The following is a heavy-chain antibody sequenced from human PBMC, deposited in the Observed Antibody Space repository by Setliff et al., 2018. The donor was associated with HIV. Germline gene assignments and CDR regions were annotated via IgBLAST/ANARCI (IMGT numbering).Heavy chain of an antibody. D-gene: IGHD3-22*01. CDR1: GYTFNTYG. J-gene: IGHJ1*01. V-gene: IGHV1-18*01. CDR3: VRGVTRDSSGYYRGEYFQY. Sequence: ASVKVSCKASGYTFNTYGISWVRQAPGQGLEWMGWISPYNGDTRYAQSLQGRVTLTTDTSTNTAYMDMRTLRSDDTAVYYCVRGVTRDSSGYYRGEYFQYWGQGTRVTVS. CDR2: ISPYNGDT.